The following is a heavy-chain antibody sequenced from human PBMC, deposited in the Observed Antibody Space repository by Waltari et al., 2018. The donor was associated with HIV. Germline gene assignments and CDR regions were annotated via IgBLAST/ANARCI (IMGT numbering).Heavy chain of an antibody. CDR2: IYYSGST. CDR3: ARHVGGYDSSGYFPYYFDY. J-gene: IGHJ4*02. Sequence: QLQLQVSGPGLVQPSETLSLTCTVSDGAIDRRRDYWGWLRQHPGKGLEWIGSIYYSGSTYDNPSLKSRVTISVDTSKNRFSLKLSSVTAADTAVYYCARHVGGYDSSGYFPYYFDYWGQGALVTVSS. D-gene: IGHD3-22*01. V-gene: IGHV4-39*01. CDR1: DGAIDRRRDY.